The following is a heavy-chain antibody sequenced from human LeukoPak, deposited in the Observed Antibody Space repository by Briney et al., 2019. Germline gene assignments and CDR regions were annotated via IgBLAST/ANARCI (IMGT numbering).Heavy chain of an antibody. CDR2: IHYSGST. Sequence: PSETLSLTCTVSGGSSSSYYWSWIRQPPGKGLEWIGYIHYSGSTNYNPSLKSRVSILVDTSKNHFSLRLGSVTAADAAVYYCARSGGDRVEMPTIIDYWGQGTLVIVSS. CDR3: ARSGGDRVEMPTIIDY. D-gene: IGHD3-10*01. CDR1: GGSSSSYY. J-gene: IGHJ4*02. V-gene: IGHV4-59*01.